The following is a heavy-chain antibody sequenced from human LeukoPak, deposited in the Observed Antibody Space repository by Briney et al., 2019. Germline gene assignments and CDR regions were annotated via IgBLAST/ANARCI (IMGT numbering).Heavy chain of an antibody. J-gene: IGHJ4*02. V-gene: IGHV3-48*01. CDR1: GFTFSSYS. D-gene: IGHD3-22*01. Sequence: QPGGSLRLSCAASGFTFSSYSMNWVRQAPGKGLEWVSYISSSSSTIYYADSVKGRFTISRDNAKNSLYLQMNSLRAEDTAVYYCARDPGRYDSSGYYRYWGQGTLVTVSS. CDR3: ARDPGRYDSSGYYRY. CDR2: ISSSSSTI.